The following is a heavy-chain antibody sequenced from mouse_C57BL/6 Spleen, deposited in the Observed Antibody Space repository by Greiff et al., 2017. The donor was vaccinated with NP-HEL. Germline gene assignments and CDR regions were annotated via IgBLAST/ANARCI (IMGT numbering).Heavy chain of an antibody. CDR1: GYAFSSSW. J-gene: IGHJ4*01. CDR2: IYPGDGDT. V-gene: IGHV1-82*01. Sequence: VQLQQSGPELVKPGASVKISCKASGYAFSSSWMNWVKQRPGKGLEWIGRIYPGDGDTNYNEKFKGKATLTADKSSSTAYMQLSSLTSEDAAVFVCARSPSEAMDYWGQGTSVTVSS. CDR3: ARSPSEAMDY. D-gene: IGHD6-1*01.